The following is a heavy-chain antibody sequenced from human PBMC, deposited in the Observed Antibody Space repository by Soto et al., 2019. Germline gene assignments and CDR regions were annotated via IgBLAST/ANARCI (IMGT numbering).Heavy chain of an antibody. Sequence: DVQLVESGGGLVQPGGSLRLSCAASGFTFSTYYMTWVRQAPGKGLEWVASIKNDGSEQYYVDSVKGRFTISRDNAKNSLYLQMNILRAGDTALYYCSRENWFQDYWGQGTRVTVSS. D-gene: IGHD3-10*01. CDR3: SRENWFQDY. CDR2: IKNDGSEQ. V-gene: IGHV3-7*03. CDR1: GFTFSTYY. J-gene: IGHJ4*02.